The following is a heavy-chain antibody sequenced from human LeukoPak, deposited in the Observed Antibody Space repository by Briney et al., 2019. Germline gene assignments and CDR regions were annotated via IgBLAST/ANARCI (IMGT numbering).Heavy chain of an antibody. CDR2: IYYSGST. J-gene: IGHJ3*02. CDR3: ARGWGITMVDI. V-gene: IGHV4-39*07. Sequence: SETLSLTCTVSGGSISSSSYYWGWIRQPPGKGLEWIGSIYYSGSTYYNPSLKSRVTISVDTSKNQFSLKLSSVTAADTAVYYCARGWGITMVDIWGQGSMVTVSS. D-gene: IGHD3-10*01. CDR1: GGSISSSSYY.